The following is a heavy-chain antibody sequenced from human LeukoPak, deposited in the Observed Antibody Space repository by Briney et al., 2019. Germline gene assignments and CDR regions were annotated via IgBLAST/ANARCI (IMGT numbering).Heavy chain of an antibody. CDR3: AKQMRA. D-gene: IGHD1/OR15-1a*01. CDR1: GVTLSSYL. V-gene: IGHV3-74*01. Sequence: VGGLRLSCVASGVTLSSYLMHCGRQVPGKGLWWGSQINGDVSDAYYADSVKGRVTISRDNAKNTLYLQVNNLRAEDTAVYYCAKQMRAWGQGTLVTVSS. J-gene: IGHJ5*02. CDR2: INGDVSDA.